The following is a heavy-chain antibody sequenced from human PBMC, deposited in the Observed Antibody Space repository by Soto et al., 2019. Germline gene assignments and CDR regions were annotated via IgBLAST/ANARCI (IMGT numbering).Heavy chain of an antibody. V-gene: IGHV4-59*11. J-gene: IGHJ4*02. CDR2: IHSSGST. CDR1: GGSITNRF. CDR3: ARYQSLVADY. Sequence: QVQLQESGPGLVKPSETLSLTCTVSGGSITNRFWAWIRQAPGKGLEWIGYIHSSGSTNYNPSLMSRVTISVDTCKTQSALKLKSVAAADTAVYYCARYQSLVADYWGQGTLVSVSS. D-gene: IGHD2-8*02.